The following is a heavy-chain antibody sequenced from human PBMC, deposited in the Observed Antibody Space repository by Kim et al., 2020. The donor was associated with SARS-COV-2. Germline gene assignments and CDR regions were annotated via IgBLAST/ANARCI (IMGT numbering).Heavy chain of an antibody. CDR1: GGSISSSSYY. CDR3: ARQPIVGANYFDY. J-gene: IGHJ4*02. CDR2: IYYSGST. V-gene: IGHV4-39*01. Sequence: SETLSLTCTVSGGSISSSSYYWGWIRQPPGKGLEWIGSIYYSGSTYYNPSLKSRVTISVDTSKNQFSLKLSSVTAADTAVYYCARQPIVGANYFDYWGQGTLVTVSS. D-gene: IGHD1-26*01.